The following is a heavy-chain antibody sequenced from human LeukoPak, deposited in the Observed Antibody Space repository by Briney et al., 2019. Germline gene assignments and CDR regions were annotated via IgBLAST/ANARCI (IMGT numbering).Heavy chain of an antibody. J-gene: IGHJ4*02. Sequence: SGGSLRLSCAASGFTFSSYAMHWDRQAPGKGLEWVAVISYDGSNKYYADSVKGRFTISRDNSKNMLYLQMDSLRAEDTAVYYCASPGDPSGSYYWMHYWGQGTLVTVSS. CDR2: ISYDGSNK. V-gene: IGHV3-30-3*01. CDR1: GFTFSSYA. CDR3: ASPGDPSGSYYWMHY. D-gene: IGHD1-26*01.